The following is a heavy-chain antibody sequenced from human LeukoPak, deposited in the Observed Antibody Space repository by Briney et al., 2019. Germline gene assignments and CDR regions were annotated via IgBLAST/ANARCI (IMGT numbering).Heavy chain of an antibody. J-gene: IGHJ6*02. CDR2: INAGNGNT. D-gene: IGHD1-26*01. CDR1: GYTFTSYA. V-gene: IGHV1-3*01. Sequence: ASVKVSCEASGYTFTSYAMHWVRQAPGQRLEWMGWINAGNGNTTYSQKFQGRATITRDTSASTAYMELSSLRSEDTAVYYCARDRLVRATKYYYGMDVWGQGTTVTVSS. CDR3: ARDRLVRATKYYYGMDV.